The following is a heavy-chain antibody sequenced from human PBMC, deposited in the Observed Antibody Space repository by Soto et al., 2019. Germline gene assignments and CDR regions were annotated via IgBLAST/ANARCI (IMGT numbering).Heavy chain of an antibody. D-gene: IGHD5-12*01. CDR1: GGSISRGDYY. J-gene: IGHJ5*02. Sequence: SETLSLTCTVSGGSISRGDYYWSWIRQPPGKGLEWIGYIYYSGSTYYNPSLKSRVTISVDTSKNQFSLKLSSVTPADTAVYYCARDRDGYNGGSWFDPWGQGTLVTVSS. CDR2: IYYSGST. V-gene: IGHV4-30-4*01. CDR3: ARDRDGYNGGSWFDP.